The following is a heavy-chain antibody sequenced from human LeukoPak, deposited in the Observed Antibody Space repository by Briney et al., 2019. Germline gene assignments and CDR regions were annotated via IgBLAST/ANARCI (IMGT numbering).Heavy chain of an antibody. CDR2: ISGSGGST. V-gene: IGHV3-23*01. CDR3: AKDLGGYSSSWPDY. D-gene: IGHD6-13*01. J-gene: IGHJ4*02. CDR1: GFTFSSYA. Sequence: PGGSLRLSCAASGFTFSSYAMSWVRQAPGKGLEWVSTISGSGGSTYYADSVKGRFTISRDNSKNTLYLQMNSLRAEDTAVYYCAKDLGGYSSSWPDYWGQGTLVTVSS.